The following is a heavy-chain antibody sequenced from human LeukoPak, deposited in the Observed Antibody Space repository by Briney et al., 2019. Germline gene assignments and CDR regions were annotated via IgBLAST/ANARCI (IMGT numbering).Heavy chain of an antibody. Sequence: ASVKVSCKASGYNFIDHYIYWLRQAPGQGLEWMGWINPNSGATNYAQKFQGRVTMTGDTSMNTAHMELSRLTSDDTAMYFCARSVWYSGSYGSDYWGQGTLVRVAS. CDR1: GYNFIDHY. CDR3: ARSVWYSGSYGSDY. D-gene: IGHD1-26*01. V-gene: IGHV1-2*02. CDR2: INPNSGAT. J-gene: IGHJ4*02.